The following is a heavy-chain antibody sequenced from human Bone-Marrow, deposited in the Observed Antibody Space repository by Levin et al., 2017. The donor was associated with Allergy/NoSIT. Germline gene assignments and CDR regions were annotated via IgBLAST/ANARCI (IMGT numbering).Heavy chain of an antibody. J-gene: IGHJ4*02. Sequence: GGSLRLSCGTSGFTFSTHWMTWVRQAPGKGLEWVANINQDGSERHYVDSVMGRFTISRDNAKNSLYLQMHSLTVEDTAMYYCAAGYYSSDYWGQGTLVTVSS. D-gene: IGHD3-9*01. CDR2: INQDGSER. CDR3: AAGYYSSDY. CDR1: GFTFSTHW. V-gene: IGHV3-7*03.